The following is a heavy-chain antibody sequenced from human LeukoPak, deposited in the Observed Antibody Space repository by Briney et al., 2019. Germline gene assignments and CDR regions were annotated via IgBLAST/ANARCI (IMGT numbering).Heavy chain of an antibody. CDR3: ARGGLSGGDSDTTHFDY. V-gene: IGHV3-33*01. J-gene: IGHJ4*02. CDR2: IWYDGSNK. CDR1: GFTFSSYG. D-gene: IGHD2-21*02. Sequence: GGSLRLSCAASGFTFSSYGMHWVRQALDKGLEWVAVIWYDGSNKYYADSVKGRFTISRDNSKNTLYLQMNSLRAEDTAVYYCARGGLSGGDSDTTHFDYWGQGTLVTVSS.